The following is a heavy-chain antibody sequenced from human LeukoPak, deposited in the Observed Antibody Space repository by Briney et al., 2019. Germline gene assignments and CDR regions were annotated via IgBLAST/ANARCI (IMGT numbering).Heavy chain of an antibody. CDR1: GYTLTSYW. Sequence: GEAPKTSRKGPGYTLTSYWIAWVRQMPGKGLEWMGIIYPGDSDTRYSPSFQGQVTISPDKSISTAYLQWSSLKASDTAMYYCARPAGRGGTGYRNSCFDSWGQGTLVTVSS. D-gene: IGHD3/OR15-3a*01. J-gene: IGHJ5*01. CDR3: ARPAGRGGTGYRNSCFDS. CDR2: IYPGDSDT. V-gene: IGHV5-51*01.